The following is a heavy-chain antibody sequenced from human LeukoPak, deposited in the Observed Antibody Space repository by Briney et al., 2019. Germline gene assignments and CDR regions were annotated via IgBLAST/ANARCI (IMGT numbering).Heavy chain of an antibody. V-gene: IGHV3-7*01. J-gene: IGHJ4*02. Sequence: GGFLRLSCAASGFTFSSYWMGWVRQAPGKGLEWVANIKQDGSEKNYVDSVKGRFTISRDNAKSSLYLQMNSLRAEDTAVYYCARELWPGDYWGQGTLVTVSS. CDR3: ARELWPGDY. CDR2: IKQDGSEK. D-gene: IGHD5-18*01. CDR1: GFTFSSYW.